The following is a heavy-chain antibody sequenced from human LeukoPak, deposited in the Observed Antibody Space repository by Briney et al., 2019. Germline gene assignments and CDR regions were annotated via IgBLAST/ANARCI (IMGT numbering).Heavy chain of an antibody. CDR1: GLNFNIYE. D-gene: IGHD6-19*01. CDR3: ARDPQAGSSGWYGVGVKDY. Sequence: PGGSLRLSCAASGLNFNIYEMNWVRQAPGKGLEWISYISSSGSIILYADSVKGRFTISRDNAKKLVYLEMNSLRAEDTAVYYCARDPQAGSSGWYGVGVKDYWGQGTLVTVSS. V-gene: IGHV3-48*03. CDR2: ISSSGSII. J-gene: IGHJ4*02.